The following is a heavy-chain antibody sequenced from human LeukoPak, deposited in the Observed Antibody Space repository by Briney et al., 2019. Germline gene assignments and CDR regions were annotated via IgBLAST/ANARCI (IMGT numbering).Heavy chain of an antibody. V-gene: IGHV4-4*09. CDR3: ASGAAATYYYYYMDV. Sequence: LSETLSLTCTVSGGSISSYYWSWIRQPPGKGLEWIGYIYTSGSTNYNPSPKSRVTMSVDTSKNQFSLKLSSVTAADTAVYYCASGAAATYYYYYMDVWGKGTTVTVSS. CDR1: GGSISSYY. CDR2: IYTSGST. D-gene: IGHD2-2*01. J-gene: IGHJ6*03.